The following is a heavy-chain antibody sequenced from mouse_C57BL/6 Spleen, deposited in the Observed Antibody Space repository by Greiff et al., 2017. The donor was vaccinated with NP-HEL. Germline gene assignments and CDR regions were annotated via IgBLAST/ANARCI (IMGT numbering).Heavy chain of an antibody. CDR1: GYTFTSYW. CDR3: ARGDGYYGYFDY. D-gene: IGHD2-3*01. V-gene: IGHV1-61*01. CDR2: IYPSDSET. Sequence: VQLQQPGAELVRPGSSVKLSCKASGYTFTSYWMDWVKQRPGQGLEWIGNIYPSDSETHYNQKFKDKATLTVDKSSSTAYMQLSSLTSEDSAVYYCARGDGYYGYFDYWGQGTTLTVSS. J-gene: IGHJ2*01.